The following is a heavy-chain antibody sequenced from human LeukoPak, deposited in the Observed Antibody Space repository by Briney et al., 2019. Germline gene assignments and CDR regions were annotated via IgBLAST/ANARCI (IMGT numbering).Heavy chain of an antibody. D-gene: IGHD3-22*01. CDR3: VKTYYYDSFGYYNVRGIDY. CDR2: ISSNGDNT. Sequence: PGGSLRLSCSASGFSFSSYAMHWVRQAPGKGLEYVSAISSNGDNTYYADSVKGRFTISRDNSKNSLYLQMSSLRPEDTAVYYCVKTYYYDSFGYYNVRGIDYWGQGTLVTVSS. V-gene: IGHV3-64D*06. CDR1: GFSFSSYA. J-gene: IGHJ4*02.